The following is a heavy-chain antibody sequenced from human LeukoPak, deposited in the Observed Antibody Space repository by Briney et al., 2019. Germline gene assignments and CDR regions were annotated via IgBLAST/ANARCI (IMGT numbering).Heavy chain of an antibody. V-gene: IGHV4-59*01. CDR2: VYHSGIT. J-gene: IGHJ4*02. D-gene: IGHD6-13*01. Sequence: SETLSLTCTVSGASISSYYWSWIRQPPGKGLEWIGYVYHSGITHYNPSLKSRVTISVDTSKNQFSLKLTSVTAADTAVYYCASGPYPAAGTDHRFDYWGQGTLVTVFS. CDR3: ASGPYPAAGTDHRFDY. CDR1: GASISSYY.